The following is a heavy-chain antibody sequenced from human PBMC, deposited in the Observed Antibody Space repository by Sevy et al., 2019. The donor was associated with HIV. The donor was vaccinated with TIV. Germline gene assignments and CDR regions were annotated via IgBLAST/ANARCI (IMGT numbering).Heavy chain of an antibody. D-gene: IGHD2-15*01. CDR3: ARAIGISASF. V-gene: IGHV3-7*03. J-gene: IGHJ4*02. CDR1: GFIFNDYW. Sequence: ESLKISCAASGFIFNDYWMHWVRQAPGKGLEWVANINEDGSKQYYVDSVKGRFTISRDNAKSSVFLEMNSLRVDDAAIYYCARAIGISASFWGQGTLVTVSS. CDR2: INEDGSKQ.